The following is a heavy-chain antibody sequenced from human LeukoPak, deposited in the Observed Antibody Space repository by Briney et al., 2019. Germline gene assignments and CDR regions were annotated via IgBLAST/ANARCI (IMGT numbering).Heavy chain of an antibody. J-gene: IGHJ4*02. V-gene: IGHV3-48*02. Sequence: GGSLRLSCAASGFTFSSYTMNWVRQAPGKGLEWVSYISSSSITIYYADSVKGRFTISRDNAKNSLYLQMNSLRDEDTAVYYCARGRPYYLDYWGQGSLVAVSS. CDR2: ISSSSITI. D-gene: IGHD6-6*01. CDR3: ARGRPYYLDY. CDR1: GFTFSSYT.